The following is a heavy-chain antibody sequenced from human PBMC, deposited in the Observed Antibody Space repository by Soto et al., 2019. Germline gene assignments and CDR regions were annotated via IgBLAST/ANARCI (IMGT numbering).Heavy chain of an antibody. D-gene: IGHD7-27*01. Sequence: QVQLVQSGAEVKEPGASVKVSCKACGHIFTSNDINWVRQTTGRGLEWMGWMNPNNGNTGYAQKFQGRVTMTRSTSVSTAYMELSSLRSEDTAVYYCVKGPRNWGFDYWGQGTLVTVSS. CDR2: MNPNNGNT. J-gene: IGHJ4*02. CDR3: VKGPRNWGFDY. V-gene: IGHV1-8*01. CDR1: GHIFTSND.